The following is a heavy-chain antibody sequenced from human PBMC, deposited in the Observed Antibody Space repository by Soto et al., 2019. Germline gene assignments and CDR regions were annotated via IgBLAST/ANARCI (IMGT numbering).Heavy chain of an antibody. J-gene: IGHJ3*02. CDR1: GDSVSDFY. D-gene: IGHD3-10*01. Sequence: SETLSLTCSVSGDSVSDFYWGWVRQPAGKGLEWIGYIYYSGTTYYNPSLKSRVTISLDTSKNQFSLKLSSVTAADTAVYYGARWILLFPDFEIWGQGTMVTVSS. CDR2: IYYSGTT. CDR3: ARWILLFPDFEI. V-gene: IGHV4-30-4*08.